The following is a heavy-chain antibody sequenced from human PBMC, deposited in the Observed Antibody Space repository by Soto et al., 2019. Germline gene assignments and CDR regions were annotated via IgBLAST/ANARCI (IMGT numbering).Heavy chain of an antibody. CDR2: ISYDGNNK. J-gene: IGHJ4*02. CDR1: GFRLSSKA. CDR3: ARDRASSFIGATASLFDY. V-gene: IGHV3-30-3*01. D-gene: IGHD2-21*02. Sequence: GGRLRLACEACGFRLSSKATEWGRLAPGKRLEWVAIISYDGNNKYYGDSVKGRFTIPRDNSKNTLYLQMNSLRAEDTAVYYCARDRASSFIGATASLFDYWGQGTLVTVSS.